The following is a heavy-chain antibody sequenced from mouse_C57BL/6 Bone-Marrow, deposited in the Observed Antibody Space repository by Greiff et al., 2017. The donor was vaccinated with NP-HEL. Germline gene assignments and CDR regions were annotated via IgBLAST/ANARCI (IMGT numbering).Heavy chain of an antibody. CDR2: ILPGSGST. CDR3: ARGDRGYGSSYRYFDV. D-gene: IGHD1-1*01. Sequence: QVQLQQSGAELMKPGASVKLSCKATGYTFTGHWIEWVKQRPGHGLEWIGEILPGSGSTNYNEKFKGKATFTADTSSNTAYMQLSSLTTEDSAIYYCARGDRGYGSSYRYFDVWGTGTTVTVSS. V-gene: IGHV1-9*01. CDR1: GYTFTGHW. J-gene: IGHJ1*03.